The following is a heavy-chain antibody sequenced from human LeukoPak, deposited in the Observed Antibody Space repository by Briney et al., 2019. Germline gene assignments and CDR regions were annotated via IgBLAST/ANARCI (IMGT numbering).Heavy chain of an antibody. CDR1: GYTFTGYY. J-gene: IGHJ6*02. CDR2: INPNSGGT. V-gene: IGHV1-2*02. Sequence: GASVKVSCKASGYTFTGYYMHWVRQAPGQGLEWMGWINPNSGGTDYAQKFQGRVTMTRDTSISTAYMELSRLRSNDTAVYYCARAVRLGYYYYGMDVWGQGTTVTVSS. D-gene: IGHD3-10*01. CDR3: ARAVRLGYYYYGMDV.